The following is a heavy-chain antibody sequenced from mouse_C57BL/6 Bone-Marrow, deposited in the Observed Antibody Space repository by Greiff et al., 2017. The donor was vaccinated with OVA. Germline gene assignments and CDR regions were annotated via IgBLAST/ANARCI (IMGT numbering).Heavy chain of an antibody. CDR1: GFNITDDY. J-gene: IGHJ4*01. CDR2: IDPENGDT. V-gene: IGHV14-4*01. Sequence: EVQLQQSGAELVRPGASVKLSCTASGFNITDDYMHWVKQRPEQGLEWIGWIDPENGDTEYASKFQGKATITADKSSNTAYLPLSSLTSESTAVYYGTPYLYGYGGGYAMDYWGQGTSVTVSS. CDR3: TPYLYGYGGGYAMDY. D-gene: IGHD2-2*01.